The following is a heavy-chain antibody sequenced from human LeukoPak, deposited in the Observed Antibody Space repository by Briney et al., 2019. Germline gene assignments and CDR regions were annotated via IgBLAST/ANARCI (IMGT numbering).Heavy chain of an antibody. V-gene: IGHV1-69*05. D-gene: IGHD1-26*01. J-gene: IGHJ4*02. CDR3: ARATRSRRWELPAYFDY. CDR1: GGTFSSYA. CDR2: IIPIFGTA. Sequence: ASVKVSCKASGGTFSSYAISWVRQAPGQGLEWMGGIIPIFGTANYAQKFQGRVTTTTDESTNTAYMELSSLRSEDTAVYYCARATRSRRWELPAYFDYWGQGTLVTVSS.